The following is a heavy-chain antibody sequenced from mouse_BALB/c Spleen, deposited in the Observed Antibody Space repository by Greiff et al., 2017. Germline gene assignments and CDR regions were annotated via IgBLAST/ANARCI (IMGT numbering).Heavy chain of an antibody. Sequence: VQVVESGAELVKPGASVKLSCKASGYTFTSYWMHWVKQRPGQGLEWIGEINPSNGRTNYNEKFKSKATLTVDKSSSTAYMQLSSLTSEGSAVYYCARGAYWGQGTLVTVSA. CDR2: INPSNGRT. J-gene: IGHJ3*01. CDR3: ARGAY. V-gene: IGHV1S81*02. CDR1: GYTFTSYW.